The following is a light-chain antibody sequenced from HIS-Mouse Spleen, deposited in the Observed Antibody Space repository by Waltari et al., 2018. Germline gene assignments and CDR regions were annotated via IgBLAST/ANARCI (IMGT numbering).Light chain of an antibody. Sequence: QSALTQPPSASGSPGQSVTISCTGTSSDVGGYNYVSWYQQHPGKAPKLMIYEVSNRPYVIPDRCCGSKSGNTASRTVSGLQADDEADYYCSSYAGSNNSLYVLGTGTKVTVL. CDR3: SSYAGSNNSLYV. J-gene: IGLJ1*01. CDR1: SSDVGGYNY. V-gene: IGLV2-8*01. CDR2: EVS.